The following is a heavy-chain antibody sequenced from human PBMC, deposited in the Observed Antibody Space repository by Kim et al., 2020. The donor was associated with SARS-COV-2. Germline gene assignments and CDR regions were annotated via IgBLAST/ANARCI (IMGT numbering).Heavy chain of an antibody. CDR2: IYYSGST. J-gene: IGHJ3*02. Sequence: SETLSLTCTVSGGSISSYYWSWIRQPPGKGLEWIGYIYYSGSTNYNPSLKSRVTISVDTSKNQFSLKLSSVTAADTAVYYCARERGGYPGDAFDIWGQGTMVTVSS. V-gene: IGHV4-59*13. D-gene: IGHD5-12*01. CDR1: GGSISSYY. CDR3: ARERGGYPGDAFDI.